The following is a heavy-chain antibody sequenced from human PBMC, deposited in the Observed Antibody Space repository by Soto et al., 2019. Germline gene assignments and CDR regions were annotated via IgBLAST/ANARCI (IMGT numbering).Heavy chain of an antibody. Sequence: ASVKVCCKASGYTFTSYYMHWVRQAPGQGLERMGIINPSGGSTSYAQKFQGRVTMTRDTSTSTVYMELSSLRSEDTAVYYCARNDYYDSTGSGAFDILCQRTTVPVSS. D-gene: IGHD3-22*01. CDR2: INPSGGST. CDR3: ARNDYYDSTGSGAFDI. V-gene: IGHV1-46*01. J-gene: IGHJ3*02. CDR1: GYTFTSYY.